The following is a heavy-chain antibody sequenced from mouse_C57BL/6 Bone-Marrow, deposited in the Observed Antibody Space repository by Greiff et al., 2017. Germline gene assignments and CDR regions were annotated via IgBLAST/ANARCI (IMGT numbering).Heavy chain of an antibody. CDR2: ISSGSSTI. V-gene: IGHV5-17*01. CDR3: ARPHDYGYDGYFDY. CDR1: GFTFSDYG. D-gene: IGHD2-2*01. J-gene: IGHJ2*01. Sequence: DVQLVESGGGLVKPGGSLKLSCAASGFTFSDYGMHWVRQAPEKGLEWVAYISSGSSTIYYADTVKGRFTISRDNAKNTLFLQMTNLRSEDTDIYYCARPHDYGYDGYFDYWGQGTTLTVSS.